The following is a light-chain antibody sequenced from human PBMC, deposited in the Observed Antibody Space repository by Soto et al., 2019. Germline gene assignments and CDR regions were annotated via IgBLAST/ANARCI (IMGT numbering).Light chain of an antibody. CDR3: QQYNVWPLT. CDR2: VAS. Sequence: EIVMTQCPATLSVSPGERATLSGRASQSVSSNLAWYQQKPGQTPKLVIYVASTRATGIPARFSGSGSGTEFTLTISSLQSEDFAVYYCQQYNVWPLTFGGGSKVEFK. CDR1: QSVSSN. V-gene: IGKV3-15*01. J-gene: IGKJ4*01.